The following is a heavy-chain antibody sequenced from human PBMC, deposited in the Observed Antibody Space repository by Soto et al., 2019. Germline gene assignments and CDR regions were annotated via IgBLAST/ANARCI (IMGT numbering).Heavy chain of an antibody. CDR3: ARDFDDSSGSAYYYYGMDV. J-gene: IGHJ6*02. CDR2: ISYDGSNK. CDR1: GFTFSSYA. Sequence: GGSLRLSCAASGFTFSSYAMHWVRQAPGKGLEWVAVISYDGSNKYYADSVKGRFTISRDNSKNTLYLQMNSLRAEDTAVYYCARDFDDSSGSAYYYYGMDVWGQGTTVTVSS. D-gene: IGHD3-22*01. V-gene: IGHV3-30-3*01.